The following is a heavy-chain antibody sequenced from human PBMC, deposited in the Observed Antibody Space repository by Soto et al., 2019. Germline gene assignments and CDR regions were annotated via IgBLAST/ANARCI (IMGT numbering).Heavy chain of an antibody. CDR1: GFTFSSYG. CDR3: ATVLLYFDCLLYYRFDY. J-gene: IGHJ4*02. Sequence: PGGSLRLSCAASGFTFSSYGMHWVRQAPGKGLEWVAVISYDGSNKYYADSVKGRFTISRDNSKNTLYLQMNSLRAEDTAVYYCATVLLYFDCLLYYRFDYWAQGTLVIVSA. D-gene: IGHD3-9*01. V-gene: IGHV3-30*03. CDR2: ISYDGSNK.